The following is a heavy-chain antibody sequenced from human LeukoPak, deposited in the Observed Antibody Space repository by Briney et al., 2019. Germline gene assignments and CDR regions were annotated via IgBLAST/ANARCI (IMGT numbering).Heavy chain of an antibody. J-gene: IGHJ5*02. CDR1: GFTFDDYA. D-gene: IGHD5-18*01. CDR3: AKGVSSGYSNWFDP. V-gene: IGHV3-9*01. Sequence: GGSLRLSCAASGFTFDDYAMHWVRQAPGKGLEWVSGISWNSGSIGYADSVKGRFTISRDNAKNSLYLQMNSLRAEDTALYYCAKGVSSGYSNWFDPWGQGTLVTVSS. CDR2: ISWNSGSI.